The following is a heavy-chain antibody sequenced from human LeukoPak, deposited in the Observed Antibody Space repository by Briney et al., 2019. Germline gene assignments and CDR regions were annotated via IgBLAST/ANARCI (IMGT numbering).Heavy chain of an antibody. D-gene: IGHD2-2*01. CDR2: ISGRGGST. CDR3: AKVSGQLLWVFPLDY. V-gene: IGHV3-23*01. CDR1: GFTFSSYA. Sequence: GGSLRLSCAASGFTFSSYAMSWVHQAPGKGLEWVSGISGRGGSTYYADSVKGRLTISRDTSKNTLYLQMNSLRAEDTAVYYCAKVSGQLLWVFPLDYWGQGTLVTVSS. J-gene: IGHJ4*02.